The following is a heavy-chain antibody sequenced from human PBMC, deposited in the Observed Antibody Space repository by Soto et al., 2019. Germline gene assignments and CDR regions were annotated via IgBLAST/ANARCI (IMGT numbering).Heavy chain of an antibody. J-gene: IGHJ6*02. CDR1: GFTFSSYA. CDR2: ISGSGGST. Sequence: GGSLRLSCAASGFTFSSYAMSWVRQAPGKGLEWVSAISGSGGSTYYADSVKGRFTISRDNSKNTLYLQMNSLRAEDTAVYYCAKDRISSWYYYYGMDVWGQGTTVTVS. V-gene: IGHV3-23*01. CDR3: AKDRISSWYYYYGMDV.